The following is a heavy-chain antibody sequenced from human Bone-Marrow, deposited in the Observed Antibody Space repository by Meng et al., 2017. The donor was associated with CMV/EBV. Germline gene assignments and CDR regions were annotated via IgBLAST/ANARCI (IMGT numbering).Heavy chain of an antibody. V-gene: IGHV4-34*01. CDR1: GGSFSGYY. CDR2: INHSGST. D-gene: IGHD1-7*01. Sequence: SQTLSLTCAVYGGSFSGYYWSWIRQPPGKGLEWSGEINHSGSTNYNPSLKSRVTISVDTSKNQFSLKLSSVTAADTAVYYCARDFRVRSGTGGMDVWGQGTTVTVSS. CDR3: ARDFRVRSGTGGMDV. J-gene: IGHJ6*02.